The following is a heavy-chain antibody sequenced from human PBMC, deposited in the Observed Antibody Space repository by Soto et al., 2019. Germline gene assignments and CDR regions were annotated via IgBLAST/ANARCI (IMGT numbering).Heavy chain of an antibody. Sequence: LTLSCAASGFTFSSYARHGVRQAPGKGLEWVAVISYDGSNKYYADSVKGRFTISRDNSKNTLYLQMNSLRAEDTAVYYCARETRELTYGNYYGMDVWGQGTTVTVSS. D-gene: IGHD1-26*01. J-gene: IGHJ6*02. CDR3: ARETRELTYGNYYGMDV. CDR1: GFTFSSYA. V-gene: IGHV3-30-3*01. CDR2: ISYDGSNK.